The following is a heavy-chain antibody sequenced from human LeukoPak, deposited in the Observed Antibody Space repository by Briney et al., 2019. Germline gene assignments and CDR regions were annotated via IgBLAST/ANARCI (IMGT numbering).Heavy chain of an antibody. CDR2: IYPGDSDT. CDR3: ARDLYSSSPDY. J-gene: IGHJ4*02. V-gene: IGHV5-51*01. CDR1: GYSFTSYW. D-gene: IGHD6-6*01. Sequence: GESLKISCKGSGYSFTSYWLGWVRQMPGKGLEWMGIIYPGDSDTRYSPSFQGQVTISADKSISTVYLQWSSLKASDTAMYYCARDLYSSSPDYWGQGTLVTVSS.